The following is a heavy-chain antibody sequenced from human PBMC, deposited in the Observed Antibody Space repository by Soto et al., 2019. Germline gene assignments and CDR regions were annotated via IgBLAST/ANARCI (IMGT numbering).Heavy chain of an antibody. V-gene: IGHV4-34*01. CDR1: GGSFSGYY. Sequence: ASETLSLTCAVYGGSFSGYYWNWIRQPPGKGLEWIGEINHSGSTNYNPSLKSRVTISVDTSKNQFSLKLSSVIAADTAVYYCARGNRQLVNWFDPWGQGTLVTVSS. CDR3: ARGNRQLVNWFDP. J-gene: IGHJ5*02. D-gene: IGHD6-6*01. CDR2: INHSGST.